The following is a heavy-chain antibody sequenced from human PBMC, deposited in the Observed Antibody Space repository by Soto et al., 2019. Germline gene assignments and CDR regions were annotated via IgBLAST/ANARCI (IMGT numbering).Heavy chain of an antibody. CDR1: GFTFSSYA. J-gene: IGHJ4*02. CDR2: ISYDGSNK. Sequence: PWGSLRLSCAASGFTFSSYAMHWVRQAPGKGLEWVAVISYDGSNKYYADSVKGRFTISRDNSKNTLYLQMNSLRAEDTAVYYCARDRYSSAQRGFFDYWGQGTLVTVSS. CDR3: ARDRYSSAQRGFFDY. V-gene: IGHV3-30-3*01. D-gene: IGHD3-22*01.